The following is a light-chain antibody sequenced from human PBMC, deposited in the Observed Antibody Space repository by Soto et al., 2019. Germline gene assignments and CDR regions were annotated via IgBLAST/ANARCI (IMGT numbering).Light chain of an antibody. Sequence: DLQMTQSPSSLSASVGDRVTITCRASQSINTYLNWYQQKPGKAPNLLISPEVGLHSGVPSRFSGSGSGTDFSLTISSLQPEDSATYYCLQTYSIPRTFGGGTKVEIK. J-gene: IGKJ4*01. V-gene: IGKV1-39*01. CDR3: LQTYSIPRT. CDR2: PEV. CDR1: QSINTY.